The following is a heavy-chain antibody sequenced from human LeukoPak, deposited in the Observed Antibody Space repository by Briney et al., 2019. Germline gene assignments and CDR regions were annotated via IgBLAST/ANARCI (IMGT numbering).Heavy chain of an antibody. D-gene: IGHD4-17*01. CDR2: ISYDGSNK. V-gene: IGHV3-30*04. CDR3: ARDLATVTYYGSHFDH. Sequence: GGSLRLSCAASGFTFRSYSMHWVRQAPGKGLEWVAVISYDGSNKYYADSVKGRFTISRDNSKNTLYLQMNSLRTEDTAVYYCARDLATVTYYGSHFDHWGQGTLVTVSS. CDR1: GFTFRSYS. J-gene: IGHJ4*02.